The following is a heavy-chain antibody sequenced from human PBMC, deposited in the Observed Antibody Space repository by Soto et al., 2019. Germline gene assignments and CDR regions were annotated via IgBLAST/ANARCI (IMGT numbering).Heavy chain of an antibody. V-gene: IGHV3-30*03. CDR2: ISYDGSNK. Sequence: QVQLVESGGGVVQPGGSLRVTCAASGFTFRSYGMHWVRQAPGKGLEWVAAISYDGSNKYYADSVKGRFTVSRDNSENTLSLKMNGVKTEDAAVYYCASPLRGGILRATPPLGYWGQGTRVTVSS. CDR1: GFTFRSYG. D-gene: IGHD1-26*01. J-gene: IGHJ4*02. CDR3: ASPLRGGILRATPPLGY.